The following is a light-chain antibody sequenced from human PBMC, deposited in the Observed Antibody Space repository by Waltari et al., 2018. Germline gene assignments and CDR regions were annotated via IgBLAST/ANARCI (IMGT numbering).Light chain of an antibody. J-gene: IGLJ3*02. Sequence: NFLLTQPHSVSESPGTTVIIPCTRSGGRIVNNYVQWYQHRPGSAPSIVIYEDDQRPSGVPDRFSGSIDSSSNSASLTISGLKTEDEADYYCQSYTSSAVFGGGTKLTV. CDR2: EDD. CDR1: GGRIVNNY. V-gene: IGLV6-57*04. CDR3: QSYTSSAV.